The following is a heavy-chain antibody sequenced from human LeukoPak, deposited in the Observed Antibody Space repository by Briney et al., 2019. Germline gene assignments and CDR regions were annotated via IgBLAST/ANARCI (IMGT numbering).Heavy chain of an antibody. CDR1: GGSFSGYY. CDR3: ARGSRYSYGNYYYYYYMDV. Sequence: SETLSLTCAVYGGSFSGYYWSWIRQPAGKGLEWIGRINTSGSTNYNPSLKSRVTMSVDTSKNQFSLKLRSVTAADTAVYYCARGSRYSYGNYYYYYYMDVWGKGTTVTVSS. CDR2: INTSGST. V-gene: IGHV4-59*10. J-gene: IGHJ6*03. D-gene: IGHD5-18*01.